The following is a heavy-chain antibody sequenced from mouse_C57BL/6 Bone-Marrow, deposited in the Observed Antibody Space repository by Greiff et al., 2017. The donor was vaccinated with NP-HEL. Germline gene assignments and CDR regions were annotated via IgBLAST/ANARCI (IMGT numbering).Heavy chain of an antibody. CDR2: ISSGGDYI. CDR1: GFTFSSYA. J-gene: IGHJ1*03. V-gene: IGHV5-9-1*02. Sequence: EVQLVESGEGLVKPGGSLKLSCAASGFTFSSYAMSWVRQTPEKRLEWVAYISSGGDYIYYADTVKGRFTIPRDNARNTLYLQMSSLKSEDTAMYYCTRHITTVVATDWYFDVWGTGTTVTVSS. D-gene: IGHD1-1*01. CDR3: TRHITTVVATDWYFDV.